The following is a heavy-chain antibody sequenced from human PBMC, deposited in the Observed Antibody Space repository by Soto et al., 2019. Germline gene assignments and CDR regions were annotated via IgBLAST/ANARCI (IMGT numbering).Heavy chain of an antibody. CDR2: ISSSGSTI. CDR1: GFTFSDYY. D-gene: IGHD3-3*01. J-gene: IGHJ5*02. Sequence: GGSLRLSCAASGFTFSDYYMSWIRQAPGKGLEWVSYISSSGSTIYYADSVKGRFTISRDNAKNSLYLQMNSLRAEDTAVYYCAPRPPRITIFGVVAPPNWFDPWGQGTLVTVSS. V-gene: IGHV3-11*01. CDR3: APRPPRITIFGVVAPPNWFDP.